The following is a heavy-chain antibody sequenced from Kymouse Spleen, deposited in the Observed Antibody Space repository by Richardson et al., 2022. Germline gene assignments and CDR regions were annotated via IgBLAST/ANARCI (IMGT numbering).Heavy chain of an antibody. CDR1: GGSISSSSYY. V-gene: IGHV4-39*01. CDR2: IYYSGST. D-gene: IGHD3-9*01. J-gene: IGHJ4*02. CDR3: ASALRYFDWLPSHFDY. Sequence: QLQLQESGPGLVKPSETLSLTCTVSGGSISSSSYYWGWIRQPPGKGLEWIGSIYYSGSTYYNPSLKSRVTISVDTSKNQFSLKLSSVTAADTAVYYCASALRYFDWLPSHFDYWGQGTLVTVSS.